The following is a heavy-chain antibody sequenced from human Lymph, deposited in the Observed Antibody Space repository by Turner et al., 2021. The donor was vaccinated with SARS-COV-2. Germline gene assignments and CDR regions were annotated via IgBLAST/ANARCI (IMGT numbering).Heavy chain of an antibody. J-gene: IGHJ4*02. CDR1: GGSISSSSYY. CDR2: ISYSGST. D-gene: IGHD5-12*01. Sequence: QLQLQESGPGLVKPSETLSLICTVTGGSISSSSYYWVWIRQPPGKGLEWIGSISYSGSTYYNPSLKSRVTISVDTSKNHFSLKLSSVTAADTALYYCAIRRWLRGPIDDWGQGTLVTVSS. V-gene: IGHV4-39*02. CDR3: AIRRWLRGPIDD.